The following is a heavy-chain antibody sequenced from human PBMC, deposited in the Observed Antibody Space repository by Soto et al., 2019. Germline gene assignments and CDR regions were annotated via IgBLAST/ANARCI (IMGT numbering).Heavy chain of an antibody. Sequence: GSLRLSCAASGFTFSSYGMHWVRQAPGKGLEWVAVIWYDGSNKYYADSVKGRFTISRDNSKNTLYLQMNSLRAEDTAVYYCARDEWCSSTSCYGMDVWGQGTTVTVSS. V-gene: IGHV3-33*01. CDR3: ARDEWCSSTSCYGMDV. CDR2: IWYDGSNK. CDR1: GFTFSSYG. D-gene: IGHD2-2*01. J-gene: IGHJ6*02.